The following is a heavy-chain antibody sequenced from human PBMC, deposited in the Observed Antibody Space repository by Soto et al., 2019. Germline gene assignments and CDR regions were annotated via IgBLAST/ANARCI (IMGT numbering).Heavy chain of an antibody. CDR1: GGTFSSYA. J-gene: IGHJ6*02. D-gene: IGHD6-13*01. Sequence: SVKVSCKASGGTFSSYAISWVRQAPGQGLEWMGGIIPIFGTANYAQKFQGRVTITADESTSTAYMELSSLRSEDTAVYYCARESSSWYTTYYYYYGMDVWGQGTTVTVSS. V-gene: IGHV1-69*13. CDR3: ARESSSWYTTYYYYYGMDV. CDR2: IIPIFGTA.